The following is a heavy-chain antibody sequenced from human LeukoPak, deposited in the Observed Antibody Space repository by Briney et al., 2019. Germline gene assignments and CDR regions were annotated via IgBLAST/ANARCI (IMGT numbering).Heavy chain of an antibody. J-gene: IGHJ4*02. CDR2: IIPILGIA. CDR3: ARDPSPYCSSNSCYLGYFDY. V-gene: IGHV1-69*04. CDR1: GGTFSSYA. D-gene: IGHD2-2*01. Sequence: SVKVSCKASGGTFSSYAISWVRQAPRQGLEWMGRIIPILGIANYAQKFQGRVTITADKSTSTAYMELSSLRSEDTAVYYCARDPSPYCSSNSCYLGYFDYWGQGTLVTVSS.